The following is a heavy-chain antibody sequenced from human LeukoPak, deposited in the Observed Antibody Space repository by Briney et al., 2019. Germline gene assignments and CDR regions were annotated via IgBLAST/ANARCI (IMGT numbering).Heavy chain of an antibody. CDR3: ARASTPLRYFDWLPEDY. D-gene: IGHD3-9*01. J-gene: IGHJ4*02. CDR2: IRYDGSNK. Sequence: PGGSLRLSCAASGFTFSSYGMHWVRQAPGKGLEWVAFIRYDGSNKYYADSVKGRFTISRDNSKNTLYLQMNSLRAEDTAVYYCARASTPLRYFDWLPEDYWGQGTLVTVSS. V-gene: IGHV3-30*02. CDR1: GFTFSSYG.